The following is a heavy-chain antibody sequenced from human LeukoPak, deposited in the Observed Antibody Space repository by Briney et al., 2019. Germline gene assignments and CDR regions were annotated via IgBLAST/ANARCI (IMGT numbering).Heavy chain of an antibody. Sequence: PSETLSLTCTVSGGSISSYYWSWIRQPPGKGLEWIGYIYYSGSTNYNPSLKSRVTISVDTSKNQFSLKLSSVTAADTAVYYCARPGVVGAKIDYWGQGTLVTVSS. V-gene: IGHV4-59*08. CDR2: IYYSGST. D-gene: IGHD1-26*01. CDR3: ARPGVVGAKIDY. J-gene: IGHJ4*02. CDR1: GGSISSYY.